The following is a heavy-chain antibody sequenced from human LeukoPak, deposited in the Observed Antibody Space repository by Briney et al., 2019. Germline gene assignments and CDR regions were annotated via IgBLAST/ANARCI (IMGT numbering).Heavy chain of an antibody. CDR3: AAPKIIASTSPFDY. D-gene: IGHD2/OR15-2a*01. J-gene: IGHJ4*02. CDR2: IYSGGTT. Sequence: GGSLRLSCAASGFTVSNNYMSWVRQAPGKGLEWVSVIYSGGTTYYADSVKGRFTISRDSSKNTLYLQMNSLRAEDTAVYYCAAPKIIASTSPFDYWGRGTLVTVSS. V-gene: IGHV3-66*01. CDR1: GFTVSNNY.